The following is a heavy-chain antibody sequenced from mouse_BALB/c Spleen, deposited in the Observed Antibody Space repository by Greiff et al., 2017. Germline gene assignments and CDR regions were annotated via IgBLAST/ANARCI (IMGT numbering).Heavy chain of an antibody. D-gene: IGHD2-1*01. CDR2: IWAGGST. CDR3: ARAFYYGNYADAMDY. J-gene: IGHJ4*01. CDR1: GFSLTSYG. Sequence: VQVVESGPGLVAPSQSLSITCTVSGFSLTSYGVHWVRQPPGKGLEWLGVIWAGGSTNYNSALMSRLSISKDNSKSQVFLKMNSLQTDDTAMYYCARAFYYGNYADAMDYWGQGTSVTVSS. V-gene: IGHV2-9*02.